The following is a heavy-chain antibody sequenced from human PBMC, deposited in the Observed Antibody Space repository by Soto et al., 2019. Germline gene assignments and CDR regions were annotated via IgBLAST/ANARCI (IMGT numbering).Heavy chain of an antibody. CDR1: GYTFTSYY. D-gene: IGHD3-16*01. CDR2: INPSGGST. J-gene: IGHJ4*02. V-gene: IGHV1-46*03. Sequence: QVQLVQSGAEVKKPGASVKVSCKASGYTFTSYYMHWVRQAPGQGLEWMGIINPSGGSTSYAQKCQGRVPMTRDTSTSTVYMELSSLRSEDTGVYYCARGGKRGVDYWGQGTLVTVSS. CDR3: ARGGKRGVDY.